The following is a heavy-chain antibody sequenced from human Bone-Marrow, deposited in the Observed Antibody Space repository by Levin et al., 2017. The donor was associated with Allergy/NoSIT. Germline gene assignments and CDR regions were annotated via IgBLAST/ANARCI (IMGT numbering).Heavy chain of an antibody. CDR3: ARERRDYGGNSDYSY. Sequence: GESLKISCAASGFTFSDYYMNWIRQAPGKGLEWVSYISSSSRTTKYADSVKGRFIISRDNTENLLYLQMNALRADDTAVYYCARERRDYGGNSDYSYWGQGTLVTVSS. CDR2: ISSSSRTT. V-gene: IGHV3-11*01. J-gene: IGHJ4*02. CDR1: GFTFSDYY. D-gene: IGHD4-23*01.